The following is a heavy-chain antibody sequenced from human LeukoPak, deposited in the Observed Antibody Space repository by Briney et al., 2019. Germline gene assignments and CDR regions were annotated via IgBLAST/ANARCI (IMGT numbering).Heavy chain of an antibody. CDR3: AKDQFFHRWVTTSFDY. Sequence: SQTLSLTCAVSGGSNSSGGYSWSWIRQPPGKGLEWIGYIYHSGSTYYNPSLKSRVTISVDRSKNQFSLKLSSVTAADTAVYYCAKDQFFHRWVTTSFDYWGQGTLVTVSS. CDR2: IYHSGST. D-gene: IGHD4-17*01. CDR1: GGSNSSGGYS. J-gene: IGHJ4*02. V-gene: IGHV4-30-2*01.